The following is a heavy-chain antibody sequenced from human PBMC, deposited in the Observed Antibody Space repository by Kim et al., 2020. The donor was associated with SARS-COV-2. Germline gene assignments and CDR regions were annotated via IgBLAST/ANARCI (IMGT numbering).Heavy chain of an antibody. V-gene: IGHV3-48*02. Sequence: GRFTISRDNAKNSLYLQMNSLRDEYTAVYYCARWSYGSGSYSGYYYGMDVWGQGTTVTVSS. J-gene: IGHJ6*02. D-gene: IGHD3-10*01. CDR3: ARWSYGSGSYSGYYYGMDV.